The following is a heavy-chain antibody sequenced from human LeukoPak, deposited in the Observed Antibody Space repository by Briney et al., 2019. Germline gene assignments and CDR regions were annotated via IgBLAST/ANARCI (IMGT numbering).Heavy chain of an antibody. J-gene: IGHJ4*02. D-gene: IGHD5-12*01. V-gene: IGHV3-21*04. CDR1: GFAFESFT. CDR3: AKGLFSAYDKYLDS. Sequence: KTGGSLRLSCAGSGFAFESFTMTWVRQAPGKGLEWVSLISATSSDVNYAESVRGRFTISRDNAKNSLFLLMDSLRVEDTAIYYCAKGLFSAYDKYLDSWGQGTLVTVSS. CDR2: ISATSSDV.